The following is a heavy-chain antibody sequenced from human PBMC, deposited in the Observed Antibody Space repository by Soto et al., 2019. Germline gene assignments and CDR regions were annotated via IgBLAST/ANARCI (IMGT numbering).Heavy chain of an antibody. Sequence: PSETLSLTCAVYGGSSSGYYWSWIRQPPGKGLEWIGEINHSGSTNYNPSLKSRVTISVDTSKNQFSLKLSSVTAADTAVYYCASEYSSSSRYYYYGMDVWGQGTTVTVSS. D-gene: IGHD6-6*01. J-gene: IGHJ6*02. CDR2: INHSGST. V-gene: IGHV4-34*01. CDR1: GGSSSGYY. CDR3: ASEYSSSSRYYYYGMDV.